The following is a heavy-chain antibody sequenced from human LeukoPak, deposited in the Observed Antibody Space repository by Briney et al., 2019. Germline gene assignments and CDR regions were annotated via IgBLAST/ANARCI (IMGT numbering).Heavy chain of an antibody. Sequence: GGSLRLSCAASGFTFSNAWMSWVRQAPGKGLEWVGRIKSKTDGGTTAYAAPVKGRFNISRDDSKKTLYLQMNSLKTEDIGVYYCTPEMGDADVFDIWGQGTMVTVSS. CDR2: IKSKTDGGTT. CDR1: GFTFSNAW. CDR3: TPEMGDADVFDI. J-gene: IGHJ3*02. V-gene: IGHV3-15*01. D-gene: IGHD1-26*01.